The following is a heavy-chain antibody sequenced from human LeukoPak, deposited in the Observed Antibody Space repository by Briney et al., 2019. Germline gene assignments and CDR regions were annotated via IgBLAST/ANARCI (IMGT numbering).Heavy chain of an antibody. CDR2: FDPEDGET. J-gene: IGHJ3*02. CDR3: ARDDGYDSSSAFDI. Sequence: ASVKVSCKVSGYTLTELSMHWVRQAPGKGLEWMGGFDPEDGETIYAQKFQGRVTMTEDTSTSTVYMELSSLRSEDTAVYYCARDDGYDSSSAFDIWGQGTMVTVSS. V-gene: IGHV1-24*01. D-gene: IGHD3-22*01. CDR1: GYTLTELS.